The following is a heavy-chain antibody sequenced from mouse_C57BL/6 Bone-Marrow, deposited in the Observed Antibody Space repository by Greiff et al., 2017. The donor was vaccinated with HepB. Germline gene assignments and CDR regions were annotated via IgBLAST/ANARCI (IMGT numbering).Heavy chain of an antibody. CDR2: IDPETGGT. D-gene: IGHD2-1*01. Sequence: VKLQQSGAELVRPGASVTLSCKASGYTFTDYEMHWVKQTPVHGLEWIGAIDPETGGTAYNQKFKGKAILTADKSSSTAYMELRSLTSEDSAVYYCTRDGNPYYFDYWGQGTTLTVSS. J-gene: IGHJ2*01. V-gene: IGHV1-15*01. CDR3: TRDGNPYYFDY. CDR1: GYTFTDYE.